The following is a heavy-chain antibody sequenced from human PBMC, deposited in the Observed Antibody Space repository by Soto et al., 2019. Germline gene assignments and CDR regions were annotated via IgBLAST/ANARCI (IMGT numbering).Heavy chain of an antibody. CDR1: GFSVSSSY. D-gene: IGHD3-22*01. J-gene: IGHJ4*02. Sequence: GGSLRLSCAASGFSVSSSYMSWARQDPGKGLEWVSVIYSGGTTYYADSVKGRFTISRDNSKNTLYLQMNSLRAEDTAMYYCSRGPGSSGYSDYFDYWGQGTLVTVSS. V-gene: IGHV3-53*01. CDR3: SRGPGSSGYSDYFDY. CDR2: IYSGGTT.